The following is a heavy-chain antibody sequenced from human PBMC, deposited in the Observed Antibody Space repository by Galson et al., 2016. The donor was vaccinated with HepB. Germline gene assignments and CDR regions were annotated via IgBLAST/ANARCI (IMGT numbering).Heavy chain of an antibody. J-gene: IGHJ3*01. CDR2: AYSAVGT. CDR3: ARVRITERVVVPTGYNALDV. Sequence: SLRLSCAVSGFSVSRTFMSWVRQTPGKGLEWVSSAYSAVGTYYTDSVKGRFTISRDNSNNTLYLQMNNLRADDTAVYYCARVRITERVVVPTGYNALDVWGQGTMVTVSS. CDR1: GFSVSRTF. D-gene: IGHD1-20*01. V-gene: IGHV3-53*01.